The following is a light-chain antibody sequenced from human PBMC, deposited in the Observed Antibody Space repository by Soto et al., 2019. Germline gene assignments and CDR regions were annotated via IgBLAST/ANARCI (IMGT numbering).Light chain of an antibody. CDR3: CSYTSSSTYV. CDR2: DVS. J-gene: IGLJ1*01. Sequence: QSVLTQPASVSGSPGQSITISCTGTSSDVGDYNSVSWYQQHPGKAPKLMIFDVSNRPSGVSDRFSGSKSGNTASLTISGLQAEDEADYYCCSYTSSSTYVFGTGTKLTVL. V-gene: IGLV2-14*03. CDR1: SSDVGDYNS.